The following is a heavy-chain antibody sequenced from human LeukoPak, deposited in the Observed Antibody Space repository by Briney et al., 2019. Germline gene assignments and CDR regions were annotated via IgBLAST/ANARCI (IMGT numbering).Heavy chain of an antibody. CDR2: ISGSGGST. CDR3: AKVVAVAEAMDY. J-gene: IGHJ4*02. V-gene: IGHV3-23*01. Sequence: PGGSLRLSCAASGFTFSSYAMSWVRQAPGKGLEWVSAISGSGGSTYHADSVKGRFTISRDNSKNTLYLQMNSLRAEDTAVYYCAKVVAVAEAMDYWGQGTLVTVSS. D-gene: IGHD6-19*01. CDR1: GFTFSSYA.